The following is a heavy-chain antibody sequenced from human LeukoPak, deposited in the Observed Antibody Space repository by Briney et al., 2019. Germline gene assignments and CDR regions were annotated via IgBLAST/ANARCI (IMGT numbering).Heavy chain of an antibody. Sequence: SQTLSLTCTVSGGSISSGGYYWSWLRQHPGKGLEWIGYIYYSGSTYYNPSLKSRVTISVDTSKNQFSLKLSSVTAADTAVYYCAGLNYYGSGSFFDYWGQGTLVTVSS. D-gene: IGHD3-10*01. CDR3: AGLNYYGSGSFFDY. CDR2: IYYSGST. J-gene: IGHJ4*02. CDR1: GGSISSGGYY. V-gene: IGHV4-31*03.